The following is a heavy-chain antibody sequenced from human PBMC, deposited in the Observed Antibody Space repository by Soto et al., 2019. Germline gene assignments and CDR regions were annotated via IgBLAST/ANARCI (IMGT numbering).Heavy chain of an antibody. Sequence: ASVKVSCKASGYTLTSYAMHWVRQAPGQRLEWMGWINAGNGNTKYSQKFQGRVTITRDTSASTAYLELSSLRPEDTAVYYCARDNHYSELDYWGQGTLVTVSS. CDR2: INAGNGNT. D-gene: IGHD2-15*01. CDR3: ARDNHYSELDY. CDR1: GYTLTSYA. J-gene: IGHJ4*02. V-gene: IGHV1-3*01.